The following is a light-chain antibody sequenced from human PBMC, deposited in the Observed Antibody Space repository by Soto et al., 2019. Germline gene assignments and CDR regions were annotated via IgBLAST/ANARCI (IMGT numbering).Light chain of an antibody. J-gene: IGLJ3*02. CDR1: SGHSSYA. CDR3: QNWGTGIWV. CDR2: LNSDGSH. Sequence: QLVLTQSPSASASLGASVKLTCTLSSGHSSYAIAWHQQQPEKGPRYLMKLNSDGSHSKGDGIPGRFSGSSSGAERYLTISSLQSEDEADYYCQNWGTGIWVFGGGTKLTVL. V-gene: IGLV4-69*01.